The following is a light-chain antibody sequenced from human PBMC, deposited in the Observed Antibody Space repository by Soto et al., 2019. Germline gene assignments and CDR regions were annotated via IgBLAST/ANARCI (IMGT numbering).Light chain of an antibody. CDR2: GAS. J-gene: IGKJ5*01. CDR3: QQYNNWPIT. CDR1: QTVGTN. V-gene: IGKV3-15*01. Sequence: EIVLTQSPDTLSVSPGERATLSCRASQTVGTNLAWYQQKPGQAPRLLIYGASPRASGIPARFSGSGSGTEFALTISSLQSEDFAVYYCQQYNNWPITFGQGTRLEMK.